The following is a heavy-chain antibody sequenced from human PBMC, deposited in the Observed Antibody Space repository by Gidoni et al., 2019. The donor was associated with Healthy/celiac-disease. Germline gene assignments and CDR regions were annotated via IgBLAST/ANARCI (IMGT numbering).Heavy chain of an antibody. V-gene: IGHV1-18*04. CDR2: ISAYNGNT. CDR3: ARDLYSSSWYGYYYYGMDV. J-gene: IGHJ6*02. Sequence: QVQLVQSGAEVKKPGASVKVSCKASGYTFTSYGLSWVRQAPGQGLEWMGWISAYNGNTNYAQKLQGRVTMTTDTSTSTAYMELRSLRSDDTAVYYCARDLYSSSWYGYYYYGMDVWGQGTTVTVSS. CDR1: GYTFTSYG. D-gene: IGHD6-13*01.